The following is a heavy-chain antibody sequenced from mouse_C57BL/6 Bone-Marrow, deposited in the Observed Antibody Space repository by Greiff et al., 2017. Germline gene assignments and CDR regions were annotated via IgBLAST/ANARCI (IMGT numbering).Heavy chain of an antibody. CDR1: GFNIKDDY. CDR3: TTVNFDY. J-gene: IGHJ2*01. CDR2: IDPENGDT. Sequence: EVQLQQSGAELVRPGASVKLSCTASGFNIKDDYMHWVKQRPEQGLEWIGWIDPENGDTEYASKFQGKATITADTSSNTAYLQLSSLTSEDTAVYYCTTVNFDYWGQGTTLTVSS. V-gene: IGHV14-4*01.